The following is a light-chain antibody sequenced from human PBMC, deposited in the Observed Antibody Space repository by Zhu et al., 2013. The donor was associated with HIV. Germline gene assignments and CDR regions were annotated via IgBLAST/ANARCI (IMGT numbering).Light chain of an antibody. Sequence: QSALTQPASVSGSPGQSLTISCTANNTDVSNSNLVSWYQQHPGKAPKLIIYEVTKRPSEVSSRFSGSKSGDTASLTISGLQAEDEAHYYCTSYTSSTTLIFGGGTKVTVL. V-gene: IGLV2-14*02. CDR1: NTDVSNSNL. J-gene: IGLJ2*01. CDR3: TSYTSSTTLI. CDR2: EVT.